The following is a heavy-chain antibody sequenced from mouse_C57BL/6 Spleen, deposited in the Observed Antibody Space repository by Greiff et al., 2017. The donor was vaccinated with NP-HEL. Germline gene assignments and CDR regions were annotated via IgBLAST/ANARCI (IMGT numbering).Heavy chain of an antibody. CDR1: GYTFTSYW. CDR3: ARWDGSSSVLDV. J-gene: IGHJ1*03. Sequence: VQLQQPGAELVKPGASVKLSCKASGYTFTSYWMQWVKQRPGQGLEWIGEIDPSDSYTNYNQKFKGKATLTVDTSSSTAYMQLSSLTSEDSAVYYCARWDGSSSVLDVWGTGTTVTVSS. V-gene: IGHV1-50*01. D-gene: IGHD1-1*01. CDR2: IDPSDSYT.